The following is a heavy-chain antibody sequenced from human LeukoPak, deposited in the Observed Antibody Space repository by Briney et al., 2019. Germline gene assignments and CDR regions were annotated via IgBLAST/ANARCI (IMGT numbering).Heavy chain of an antibody. CDR2: ISSSSSTI. V-gene: IGHV3-48*01. J-gene: IGHJ6*04. Sequence: GGSLRLSCAASGFTFSSYSMNWVRQAPGKGLEWVSYISSSSSTIYYADSVKGRFTISRDNAKNSLYLQMNSLRAEDTAVYYCARVNFAAAAMDVWGKGTTVTVSS. D-gene: IGHD6-13*01. CDR3: ARVNFAAAAMDV. CDR1: GFTFSSYS.